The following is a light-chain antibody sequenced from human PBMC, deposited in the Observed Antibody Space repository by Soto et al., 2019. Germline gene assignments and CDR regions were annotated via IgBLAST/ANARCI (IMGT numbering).Light chain of an antibody. CDR1: SSDFGSYNR. J-gene: IGLJ1*01. Sequence: QSVLAQPPSVSGSPGQSVTISCTGTSSDFGSYNRVSWYQRPPGTGPKLMIYGVSNRPSGVPDRFPGSKSGNTASMTISGLQAEDEAEYYCSLYTSDSTYVFGTGTKVTVL. CDR3: SLYTSDSTYV. CDR2: GVS. V-gene: IGLV2-18*01.